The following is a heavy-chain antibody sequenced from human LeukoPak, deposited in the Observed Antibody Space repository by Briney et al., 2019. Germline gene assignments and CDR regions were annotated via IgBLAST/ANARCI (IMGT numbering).Heavy chain of an antibody. CDR1: GGSFSGYY. CDR3: ARQIPNTMVRGVIFRPYFDY. CDR2: INHSGST. D-gene: IGHD3-10*01. Sequence: PSETLSLTCAVYGGSFSGYYWSWIRQPPGKGLEWIGEINHSGSTNYNPSLKSRVTISVDTSKNHFSLKLNSVTAADTAVYYCARQIPNTMVRGVIFRPYFDYWGQGTLVTVSS. V-gene: IGHV4-34*01. J-gene: IGHJ4*02.